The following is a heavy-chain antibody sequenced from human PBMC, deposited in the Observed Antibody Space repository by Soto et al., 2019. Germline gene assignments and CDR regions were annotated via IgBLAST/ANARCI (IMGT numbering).Heavy chain of an antibody. J-gene: IGHJ6*02. CDR2: INAGNGNT. CDR1: GYTFTSYA. V-gene: IGHV1-3*01. D-gene: IGHD6-19*01. CDR3: ARDPIIAVAGDPDYYYYGMDV. Sequence: ASVKVSCKASGYTFTSYATHWVRQAPGQRLEWMGWINAGNGNTKYSQKFQGRVTITRDTSASTAYMELSSLRSEDTAVYYCARDPIIAVAGDPDYYYYGMDVWGQGTTVTVSS.